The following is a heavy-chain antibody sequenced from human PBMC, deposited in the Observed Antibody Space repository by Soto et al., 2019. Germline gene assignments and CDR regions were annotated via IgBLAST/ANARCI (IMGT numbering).Heavy chain of an antibody. J-gene: IGHJ3*02. CDR3: AKGDFFVVGSSRGFDI. D-gene: IGHD3-3*01. CDR2: ISTEGSTT. CDR1: GFTFSRYW. Sequence: EVQLVESGGGLVQPGGSLRLSCAASGFTFSRYWMHWVRQAPVEGLVWVSGISTEGSTTRYVDSVKGRFTISRDNVKNTLYIEMSGLRAEGTDVYYCAKGDFFVVGSSRGFDIWGEGTVGSVSS. V-gene: IGHV3-74*01.